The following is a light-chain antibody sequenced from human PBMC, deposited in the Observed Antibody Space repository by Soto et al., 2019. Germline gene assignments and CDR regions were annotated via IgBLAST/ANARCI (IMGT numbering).Light chain of an antibody. CDR2: DVS. CDR3: SSYTSSASLYV. J-gene: IGLJ1*01. CDR1: SSDVGGYKY. Sequence: ALTQPASVSGSPGQSITISCTGTSSDVGGYKYVSWYQQHPGKAPKVIIFDVSNRPSGVSNRFSGSKSGNTASLTISGLQAEDEADYYCSSYTSSASLYVFGTGTKLTVL. V-gene: IGLV2-14*01.